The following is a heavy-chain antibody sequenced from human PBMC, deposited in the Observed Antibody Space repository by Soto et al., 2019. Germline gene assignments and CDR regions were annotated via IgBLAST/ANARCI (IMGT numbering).Heavy chain of an antibody. V-gene: IGHV3-23*01. CDR1: GFTFRSYA. J-gene: IGHJ4*02. CDR3: AKGRGSSWNADY. D-gene: IGHD6-13*01. Sequence: EVQLLESGGGLVQPGGSLRLSCVASGFTFRSYAMSWVRRAPGKGLEWVSAISGSGNTSYFADSVRGRFTISRDNSKDTLYLQLNNLRVDATAEYFCAKGRGSSWNADYWGQGTLVTVAS. CDR2: ISGSGNTS.